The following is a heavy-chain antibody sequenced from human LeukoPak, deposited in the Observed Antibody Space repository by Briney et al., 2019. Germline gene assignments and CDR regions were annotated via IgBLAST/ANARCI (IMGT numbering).Heavy chain of an antibody. CDR2: IIPIFGSS. CDR3: ASGKGGATDYYYYMDV. D-gene: IGHD1-26*01. J-gene: IGHJ6*03. CDR1: GGTFSSSA. Sequence: ASVKVSCKASGGTFSSSAISWVRQAPGQGLEWLGGIIPIFGSSNYAQNFQDRVTITADESTSTAYMELSSLRAEDTAVYYCASGKGGATDYYYYMDVWGKGTTVTISS. V-gene: IGHV1-69*13.